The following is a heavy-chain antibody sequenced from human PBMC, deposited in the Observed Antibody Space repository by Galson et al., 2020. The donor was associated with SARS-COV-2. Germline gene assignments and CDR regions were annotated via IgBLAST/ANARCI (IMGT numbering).Heavy chain of an antibody. CDR2: ISTSGGST. J-gene: IGHJ5*02. CDR3: AKAPPYDSSGYNWFDP. Sequence: TGGTLRLSCAASGFIFGSYAMSWVRQAPGKRLEWVSAISTSGGSTYYADSVKGRFTISRDNSKNTLYLQMNSLRAEDTAVYYCAKAPPYDSSGYNWFDPWGQGTLVTVSS. CDR1: GFIFGSYA. V-gene: IGHV3-23*01. D-gene: IGHD3-22*01.